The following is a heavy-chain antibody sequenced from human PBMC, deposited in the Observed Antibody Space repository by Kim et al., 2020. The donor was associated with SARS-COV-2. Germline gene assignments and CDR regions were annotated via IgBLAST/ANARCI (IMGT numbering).Heavy chain of an antibody. Sequence: SETLTLTCTVSGGSISSYYWSWIRQPPGNGLEWIGYIYYSGSTNYNPSLKSRVTISVDTSKNQLSLKLSSVTAADTAVYYCARDPYGDQTYWYFELLGRGTLVT. CDR2: IYYSGST. V-gene: IGHV4-59*01. CDR3: ARDPYGDQTYWYFEL. CDR1: GGSISSYY. J-gene: IGHJ2*01. D-gene: IGHD4-17*01.